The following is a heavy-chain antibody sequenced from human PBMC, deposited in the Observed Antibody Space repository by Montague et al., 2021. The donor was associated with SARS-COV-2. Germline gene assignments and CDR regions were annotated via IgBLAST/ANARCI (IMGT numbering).Heavy chain of an antibody. V-gene: IGHV4-59*11. J-gene: IGHJ4*02. CDR2: ISYSGST. CDR3: AREPDYGDYFDY. D-gene: IGHD4-17*01. CDR1: DVPTSAHF. Sequence: SETLSLTCTVSDVPTSAHFWSWIRQSPGKGLEWIGYISYSGSTKYSPSLTSRVTISLGSSRKHLSLELRSVTAADTAVYYCAREPDYGDYFDYWGQGTLVTVSS.